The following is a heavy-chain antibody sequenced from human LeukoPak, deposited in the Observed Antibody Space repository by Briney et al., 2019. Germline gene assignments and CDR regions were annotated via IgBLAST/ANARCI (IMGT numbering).Heavy chain of an antibody. CDR2: ISWNSGSI. V-gene: IGHV3-9*01. J-gene: IGHJ4*02. CDR3: AKTPMDRYCSSTSCYYFDY. Sequence: GGSLRLSCAASGFTFDDYAMHWVRQAPGKGLEWVSGISWNSGSIGYADSVKGRFTISRDNAKNSLYLQMNSLRAEDTALYYCAKTPMDRYCSSTSCYYFDYWGQGTPVTVSS. CDR1: GFTFDDYA. D-gene: IGHD2-2*01.